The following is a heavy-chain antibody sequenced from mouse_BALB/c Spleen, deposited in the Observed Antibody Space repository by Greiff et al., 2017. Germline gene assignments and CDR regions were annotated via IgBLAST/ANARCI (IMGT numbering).Heavy chain of an antibody. Sequence: EVKLMESGGGLVKPGGSLKLSCAASGFTFSDYYMYWVRQTPEKRLEWVATISDGGSYTYYPDSVKGRFTISRDNAKNNLYLQMSSLKSEDTAMYYCARGTVVENYAMDYWGQGTSVTVSS. CDR2: ISDGGSYT. J-gene: IGHJ4*01. CDR3: ARGTVVENYAMDY. V-gene: IGHV5-4*02. CDR1: GFTFSDYY. D-gene: IGHD1-1*01.